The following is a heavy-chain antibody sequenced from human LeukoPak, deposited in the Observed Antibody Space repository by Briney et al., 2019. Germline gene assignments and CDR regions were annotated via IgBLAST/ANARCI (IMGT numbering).Heavy chain of an antibody. J-gene: IGHJ4*02. CDR2: IRSKANSYAT. D-gene: IGHD2-15*01. V-gene: IGHV3-73*01. CDR1: GFTFSGSA. Sequence: PGGSLKLSCAASGFTFSGSAMHWVRQASGKGLDWVGRIRSKANSYATAYAASVRGRFTISRDDSKNTAYLEMNSLKTEDTAVYLCARLDEVAKKFDYWGQGALVTVSS. CDR3: ARLDEVAKKFDY.